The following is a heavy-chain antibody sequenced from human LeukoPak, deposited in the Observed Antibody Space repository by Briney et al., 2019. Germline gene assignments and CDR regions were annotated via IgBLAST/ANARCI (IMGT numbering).Heavy chain of an antibody. J-gene: IGHJ4*02. Sequence: KTGGSLRLSCAASGFTFSSYSMNWVRQAPGKGLEWVSSISSSSTYIYYADSVKGGFTISRDNAKKSLYLQMNSLRAEDTAVYYCARDSAYYYDSRLQYYFDYWGQGTLVTVSS. V-gene: IGHV3-21*01. CDR2: ISSSSTYI. CDR1: GFTFSSYS. D-gene: IGHD3-22*01. CDR3: ARDSAYYYDSRLQYYFDY.